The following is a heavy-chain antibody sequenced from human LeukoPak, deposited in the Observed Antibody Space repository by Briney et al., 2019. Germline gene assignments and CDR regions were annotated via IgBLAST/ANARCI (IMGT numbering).Heavy chain of an antibody. V-gene: IGHV3-7*01. CDR2: MNIDGSEK. CDR1: GFTFSSYW. J-gene: IGHJ6*02. D-gene: IGHD6-13*01. Sequence: GGSLRLSCAASGFTFSSYWMGWVRQAPGKRLEWAANMNIDGSEKYYADSVKGRFTISRDNSKNTLYLQMNSLRAEDTAVYCAKVVYSSSWYSVFYYYGMDVWGQGTTVTVSS. CDR3: KVVYSSSWYSVFYYYGMDV.